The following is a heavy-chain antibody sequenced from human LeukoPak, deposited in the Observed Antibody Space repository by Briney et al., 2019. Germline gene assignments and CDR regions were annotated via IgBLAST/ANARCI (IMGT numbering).Heavy chain of an antibody. CDR1: GFTFSSYA. CDR3: ARDAAYYMKLDHAAYFQH. J-gene: IGHJ1*01. CDR2: ISYDGSNK. V-gene: IGHV3-30*04. D-gene: IGHD3-10*01. Sequence: GGSLRLSCAASGFTFSSYAMHWVRQAPGKGLEWVAVISYDGSNKYYADSVKGRFTISRDNSKNTLYLQMNSLRAEDTAVYYCARDAAYYMKLDHAAYFQHWGQGTLVTVSS.